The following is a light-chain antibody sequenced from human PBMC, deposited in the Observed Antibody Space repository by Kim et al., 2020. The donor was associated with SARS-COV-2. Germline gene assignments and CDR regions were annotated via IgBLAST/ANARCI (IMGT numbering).Light chain of an antibody. CDR3: QQYNNWPLT. CDR1: HSVSSN. Sequence: EIVMTQSPATLSVSPGERATLSCRASHSVSSNLAWYQQKPGQAPRLLIFGASTRATGIPATFSGSGSGTEFTLIISSLQSEDFAVCYCQQYNNWPLTFGGGTKVDIK. CDR2: GAS. V-gene: IGKV3-15*01. J-gene: IGKJ4*01.